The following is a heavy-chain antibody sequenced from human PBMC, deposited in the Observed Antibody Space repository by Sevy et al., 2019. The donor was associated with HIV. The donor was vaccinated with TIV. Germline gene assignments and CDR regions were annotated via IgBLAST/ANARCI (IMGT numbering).Heavy chain of an antibody. J-gene: IGHJ5*02. V-gene: IGHV3-74*01. CDR3: ARAGSSSSGDTMITFGGVIAWLTTTEDNWFDP. CDR1: GFTFSSYW. D-gene: IGHD3-16*01. CDR2: INSDGSST. Sequence: GGSLRLSCAASGFTFSSYWMHWVRQAPGKGLVWVSRINSDGSSTSYADSVKGRFTISRDNAKNTLYLQMNSLRAEDTAVSYCARAGSSSSGDTMITFGGVIAWLTTTEDNWFDPWGQGTLVTVSS.